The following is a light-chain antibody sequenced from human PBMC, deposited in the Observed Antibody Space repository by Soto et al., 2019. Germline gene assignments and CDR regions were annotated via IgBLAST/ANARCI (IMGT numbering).Light chain of an antibody. V-gene: IGLV2-11*01. CDR3: CLYAVTFYV. CDR2: DVS. CDR1: SSDVGTYDF. J-gene: IGLJ1*01. Sequence: QSALTQPRSVSGSPGQSVTIFCTGTSSDVGTYDFVSWYQQHPGKAPRLMIFDVSERPSGVPDRFSGSKSGNTASLTISGLQAEDEADYYCCLYAVTFYVFGTGTKGTGL.